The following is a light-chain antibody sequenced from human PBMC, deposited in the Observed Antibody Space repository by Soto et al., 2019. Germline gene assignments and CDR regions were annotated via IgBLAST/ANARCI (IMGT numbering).Light chain of an antibody. CDR3: QSYDISLSGVV. V-gene: IGLV1-40*01. CDR1: SSTIGAGYD. J-gene: IGLJ2*01. CDR2: GNS. Sequence: QSVVTQQPSVSGAPGQRVTLTCTGSSSTIGAGYDVHWYQQLPGTAPKLLIYGNSNRPSGVPDRFSGSKSGTSASLAITGLQAEDEADYYCQSYDISLSGVVFGGGTKLTVL.